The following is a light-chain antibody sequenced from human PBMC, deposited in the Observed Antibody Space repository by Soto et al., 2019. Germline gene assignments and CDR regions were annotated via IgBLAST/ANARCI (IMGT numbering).Light chain of an antibody. CDR3: QQYGSSPLFT. V-gene: IGKV3-20*01. CDR2: GAS. J-gene: IGKJ3*01. Sequence: EIVMTQSPGNLSLSPGESATLSCRASQSVSSSYFARCQQTPGQAPRLLIYGASSRATGIPDRFSGSGSGTDFTLTISRLEPEDFAVYYCQQYGSSPLFTFGPGTKVDIK. CDR1: QSVSSSY.